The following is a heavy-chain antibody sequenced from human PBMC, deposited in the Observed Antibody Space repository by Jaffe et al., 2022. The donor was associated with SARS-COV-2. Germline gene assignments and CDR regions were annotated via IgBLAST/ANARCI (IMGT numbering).Heavy chain of an antibody. CDR2: ISGGGSST. J-gene: IGHJ3*01. CDR1: GFTFTNFA. V-gene: IGHV3-23*01. Sequence: EVQLLESGGGLVQPGGSLRLSCAASGFTFTNFAMHWVRQAPGKGLEWVSAISGGGSSTYYEDSLKGRFTISRDNSKNTLYLQMNSLRAEDTALYYCAKALVGATLHALDVWGQGTMVTVSS. CDR3: AKALVGATLHALDV. D-gene: IGHD1-26*01.